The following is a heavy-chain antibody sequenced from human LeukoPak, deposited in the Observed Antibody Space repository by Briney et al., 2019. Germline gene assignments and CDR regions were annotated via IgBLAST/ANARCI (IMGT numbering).Heavy chain of an antibody. CDR2: IYYTGST. J-gene: IGHJ3*02. Sequence: SDTLSLTCTVSSGSISSYYLTWIRQPPGKGLEWIGYIYYTGSTNYSPSLKSRVTISVDTSKNQFSLNLSSVTAADTAVYYCAREVVTDAFDIWGQGTMVTVSS. V-gene: IGHV4-59*01. CDR1: SGSISSYY. D-gene: IGHD2-15*01. CDR3: AREVVTDAFDI.